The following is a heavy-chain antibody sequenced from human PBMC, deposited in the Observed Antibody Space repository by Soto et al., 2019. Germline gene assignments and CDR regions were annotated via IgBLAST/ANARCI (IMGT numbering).Heavy chain of an antibody. CDR1: GGSISNYY. CDR2: IYYSGLT. V-gene: IGHV4-59*08. J-gene: IGHJ6*03. CDR3: ARSGDYTNYYYYYMDV. Sequence: SETLSLTCTVSGGSISNYYWSWVRQSPGMGLEWIGYIYYSGLTKYNPSLKSRVTISVGTSKNQFSLRLSSVTAADSAVYYCARSGDYTNYYYYYMDVWGKGTTVTVSS. D-gene: IGHD4-17*01.